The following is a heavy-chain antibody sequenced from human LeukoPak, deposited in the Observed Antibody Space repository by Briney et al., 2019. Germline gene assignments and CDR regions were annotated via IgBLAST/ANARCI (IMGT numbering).Heavy chain of an antibody. Sequence: GESLKISCKGSGYSFTRYWIGWVRQMPGKGLEWMGVIFPGDSDTRYSPSFQDQVTISADKSISTAYLQWSSLKASDTAMYYCARTGYTSGWYVGSFDYWGQGTLVTVSS. V-gene: IGHV5-51*01. CDR2: IFPGDSDT. CDR1: GYSFTRYW. J-gene: IGHJ4*02. CDR3: ARTGYTSGWYVGSFDY. D-gene: IGHD6-19*01.